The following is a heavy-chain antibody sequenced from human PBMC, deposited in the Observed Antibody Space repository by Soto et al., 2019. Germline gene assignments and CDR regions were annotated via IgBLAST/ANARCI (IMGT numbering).Heavy chain of an antibody. CDR3: ARAYGSGSYNPRYGMDV. Sequence: QVQLQESGPGLVKPSQTLSLTCTVSGGSISSGGYYWSWIRQHPGKGLEWIGYIYYSGNTYYNPSLKSGVTISVDTSKNQFSLKLSSVTAADTAVYYCARAYGSGSYNPRYGMDVWGQGTTVTVSS. V-gene: IGHV4-31*03. CDR2: IYYSGNT. D-gene: IGHD3-10*01. J-gene: IGHJ6*02. CDR1: GGSISSGGYY.